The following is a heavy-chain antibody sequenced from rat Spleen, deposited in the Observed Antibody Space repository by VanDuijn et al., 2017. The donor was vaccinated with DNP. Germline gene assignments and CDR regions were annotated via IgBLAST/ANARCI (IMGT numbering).Heavy chain of an antibody. D-gene: IGHD1-11*01. V-gene: IGHV5-17*01. J-gene: IGHJ4*01. CDR2: ISYDGSRT. CDR3: ARWRLDPMDA. CDR1: GFTFSDYA. Sequence: EVQLVESGGGLVQPGRSLKLSCAASGFTFSDYAMAWVRQAPKKGLEWVATISYDGSRTYYRDSVKGRFPISRDNAKSTLYLQMDSLRSEDTATYYCARWRLDPMDAWGQGTSVTVSS.